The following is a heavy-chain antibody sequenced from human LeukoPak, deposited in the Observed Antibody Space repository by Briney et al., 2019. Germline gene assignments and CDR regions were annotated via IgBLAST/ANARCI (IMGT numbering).Heavy chain of an antibody. CDR3: ARFSRNHAHDY. Sequence: PGGSLRLSCAASGFTFSSSWMHWVRQAPGKGLVWVPLINSDGSSTSYADSVKGRFTISRDNAKNTLYLQMNSLRAEDTAVYYCARFSRNHAHDYWGQGTLVTVSS. V-gene: IGHV3-74*01. D-gene: IGHD1-14*01. J-gene: IGHJ4*02. CDR1: GFTFSSSW. CDR2: INSDGSST.